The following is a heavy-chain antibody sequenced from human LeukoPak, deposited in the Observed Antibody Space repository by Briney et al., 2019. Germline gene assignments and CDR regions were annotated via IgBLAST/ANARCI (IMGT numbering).Heavy chain of an antibody. Sequence: GGSLRLSCAASGFTFSSYAMSWVRQAPGKGLEWVSDISGSGGSTYYAASVKGRFTISRDNSKNTLYLQMNSLRAEDTAVYYCAKEKYYYDSGGYKTRGAFDIWGQGTMVTVSS. J-gene: IGHJ3*02. CDR2: ISGSGGST. V-gene: IGHV3-23*01. CDR1: GFTFSSYA. D-gene: IGHD3-22*01. CDR3: AKEKYYYDSGGYKTRGAFDI.